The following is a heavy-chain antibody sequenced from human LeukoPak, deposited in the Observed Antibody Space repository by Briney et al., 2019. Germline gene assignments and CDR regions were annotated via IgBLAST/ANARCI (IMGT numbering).Heavy chain of an antibody. V-gene: IGHV4-34*01. J-gene: IGHJ5*02. CDR3: ARSRAFNSGAFDP. CDR2: INHSGST. D-gene: IGHD1-26*01. Sequence: TSETLSLTCAVYGGSFSGYYWSWIRQPPGKGLEWIGEINHSGSTNYNPSLKSRVTISVDTSKNQFSLRLNSVTAAGTAVYYCARSRAFNSGAFDPWGQGSLVTVSS. CDR1: GGSFSGYY.